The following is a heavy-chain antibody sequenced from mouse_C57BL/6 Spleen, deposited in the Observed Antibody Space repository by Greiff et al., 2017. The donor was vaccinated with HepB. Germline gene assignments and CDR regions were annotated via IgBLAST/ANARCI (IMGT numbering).Heavy chain of an antibody. CDR1: GYAFSSSW. V-gene: IGHV1-82*01. D-gene: IGHD2-4*01. CDR3: ARSLYDYDETADY. CDR2: IYPGDGDT. J-gene: IGHJ2*01. Sequence: VKVVESGPELVKPGASVKISCKASGYAFSSSWMNWVKQRPGKGLEWIGRIYPGDGDTNYNGKFKGKATLTADKSSSTAYMQLSSLTSEDSAVYFCARSLYDYDETADYWGQGTTLTVSS.